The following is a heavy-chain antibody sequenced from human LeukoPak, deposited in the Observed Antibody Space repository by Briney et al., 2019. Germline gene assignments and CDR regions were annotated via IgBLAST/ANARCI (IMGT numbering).Heavy chain of an antibody. D-gene: IGHD3-10*01. Sequence: GGSLRLSCAASGFTFSNAWMSWVRQAPGKGLERVSYISSSGSTIYYADSVKGRFTISRDNAKNSLYMQMNSLRAEDTAVYYCARGPFASGSYSLYGYGSVFDYWGQGTLVTVSS. CDR1: GFTFSNAW. V-gene: IGHV3-11*04. J-gene: IGHJ4*02. CDR3: ARGPFASGSYSLYGYGSVFDY. CDR2: ISSSGSTI.